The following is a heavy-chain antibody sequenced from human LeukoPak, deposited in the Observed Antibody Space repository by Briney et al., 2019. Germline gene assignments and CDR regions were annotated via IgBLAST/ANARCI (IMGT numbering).Heavy chain of an antibody. CDR3: ARHGSRSYYVH. D-gene: IGHD1-26*01. Sequence: SETLSLTCTVSGGSISSYYWSWIRQPPGKGLEWIGYIYTSGSTNYNPSLKSRVTISVDTSKNQFSLKLSSVTAADTAVYYCARHGSRSYYVHWGQGTLVTVSS. CDR2: IYTSGST. J-gene: IGHJ4*02. V-gene: IGHV4-4*09. CDR1: GGSISSYY.